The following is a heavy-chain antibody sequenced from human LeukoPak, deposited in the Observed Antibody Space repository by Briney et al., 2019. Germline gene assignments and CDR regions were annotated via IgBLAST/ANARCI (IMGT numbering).Heavy chain of an antibody. CDR2: MTVTNKI. CDR1: GFTFSSHS. J-gene: IGHJ4*02. Sequence: GGSLRLSCAASGFTFSSHSINWVRQAPGKGLEWIATMTVTNKIYYADSVKGRFTISRDNAENSVYLQMNSLRAEDTAVYYCASRGDTSGYYYFDYWGQGTLVTVSS. D-gene: IGHD3-22*01. V-gene: IGHV3-69-1*01. CDR3: ASRGDTSGYYYFDY.